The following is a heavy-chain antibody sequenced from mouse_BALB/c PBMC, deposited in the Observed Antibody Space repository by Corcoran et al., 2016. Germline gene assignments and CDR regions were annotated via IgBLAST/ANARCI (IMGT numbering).Heavy chain of an antibody. CDR3: ARNDGSSYYWYFDV. V-gene: IGHV9-3-1*01. J-gene: IGHJ1*01. D-gene: IGHD1-1*01. CDR2: INTYTGEP. CDR1: GYTFTNYG. Sequence: QIQLVQSGPELNKPGEPVKISCKATGYTFTNYGLNWVKQAPGKGLKWMGWINTYTGEPTYADDFKGRFAFSLETSASTAYLQINNLKNEDTATYFCARNDGSSYYWYFDVWGAGTTVNVSS.